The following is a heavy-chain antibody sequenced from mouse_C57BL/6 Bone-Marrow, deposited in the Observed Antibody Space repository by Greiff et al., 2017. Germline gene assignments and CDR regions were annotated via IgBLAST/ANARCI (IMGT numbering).Heavy chain of an antibody. D-gene: IGHD1-1*01. J-gene: IGHJ1*03. CDR1: GFNIKDYY. CDR3: TSYYGSSPYWYFDV. CDR2: IDPEDGDT. V-gene: IGHV14-1*01. Sequence: EVQLQQSGAELVRPGASVKLSCTASGFNIKDYYMHWVKQRPEQGLEWIGRIDPEDGDTEYAPKFQGKATMTADTSSNTAYLKLRSLTSEDTAVYYCTSYYGSSPYWYFDVWGTGTTVTVSS.